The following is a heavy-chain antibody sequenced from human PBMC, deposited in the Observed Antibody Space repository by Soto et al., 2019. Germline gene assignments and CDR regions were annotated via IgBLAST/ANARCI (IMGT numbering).Heavy chain of an antibody. CDR2: HNGYNGQT. CDR1: ENTFSTYL. J-gene: IGHJ5*02. Sequence: ASVKVSCKASENTFSTYLVHWVRQVHGQGLEWMGWHNGYNGQTEYSQEFQGRVTITRDTSAKTAYLELRSLTSEDTAVDYCGGPHDRAGLGTWGQGTLVTVSS. V-gene: IGHV1-3*01. D-gene: IGHD1-1*01. CDR3: GGPHDRAGLGT.